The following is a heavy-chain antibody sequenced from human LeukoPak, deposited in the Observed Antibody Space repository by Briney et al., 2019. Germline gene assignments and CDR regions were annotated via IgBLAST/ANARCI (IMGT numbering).Heavy chain of an antibody. CDR2: IYTSGST. V-gene: IGHV4-61*02. CDR1: GGSISSGSYY. D-gene: IGHD2-15*01. CDR3: LGVAATLGWYFDL. Sequence: PSETLSLTCTVSGGSISSGSYYWGWIRQPAGKGLEWIERIYTSGSTNYNPSLKSRVTISVDTSKNQFSLKLSSVTAADTAVYYCLGVAATLGWYFDLWGRGTLVTVSS. J-gene: IGHJ2*01.